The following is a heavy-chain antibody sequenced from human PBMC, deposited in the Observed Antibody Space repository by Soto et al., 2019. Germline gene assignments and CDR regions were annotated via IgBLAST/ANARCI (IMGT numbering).Heavy chain of an antibody. Sequence: EVQLVESGGGLVQPGRSLRLSCTASGFTFGDLAMSWVRQAPGKGLEWVGFIRSKASGMTTEYAASVKGRFTISRDDSRSIAYLQMNSLKTEDTAVYYCTRGRTRGEYWGQGTLVTVSA. D-gene: IGHD3-10*01. CDR2: IRSKASGMTT. V-gene: IGHV3-49*04. CDR1: GFTFGDLA. CDR3: TRGRTRGEY. J-gene: IGHJ4*02.